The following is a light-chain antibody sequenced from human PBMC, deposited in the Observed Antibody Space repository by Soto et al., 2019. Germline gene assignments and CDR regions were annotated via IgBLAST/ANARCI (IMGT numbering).Light chain of an antibody. V-gene: IGKV3-20*01. CDR1: ESVSTN. J-gene: IGKJ4*01. CDR2: GAS. Sequence: EIEMTQSPATLSLAPGERVTLSCRASESVSTNLAWYQQKPGQAPRLLIYGASSRATGIPDRFSGGGSGTDFTLTISRLEPEDFAVYYCQQFSSYPLTFGGGTKVDIK. CDR3: QQFSSYPLT.